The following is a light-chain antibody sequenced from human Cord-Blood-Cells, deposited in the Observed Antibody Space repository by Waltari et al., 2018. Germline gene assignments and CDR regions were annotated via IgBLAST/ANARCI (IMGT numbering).Light chain of an antibody. Sequence: QSALTQPASASGSPGQSITISCTGTSRYVGSYNLVSWYQQHPGKAPKLMIYEGSKRPSGVSNRFSGSKSGNTASLTISGLQAEDEADYYCCSYAGSSTFYVFGTGTKVTVL. V-gene: IGLV2-23*03. CDR1: SRYVGSYNL. J-gene: IGLJ1*01. CDR2: EGS. CDR3: CSYAGSSTFYV.